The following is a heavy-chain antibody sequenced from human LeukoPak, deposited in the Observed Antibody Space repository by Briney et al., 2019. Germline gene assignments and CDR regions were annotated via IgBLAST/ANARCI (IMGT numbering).Heavy chain of an antibody. CDR1: GGSISSSNW. CDR2: IYHSGST. Sequence: SETLSLTCAVSGGSISSSNWWSWVRQPPGKGLGWIGEIYHSGSTNYNPSLKSRVTISVDKSKNQFSLKLSSVTAADTAMYYCAGNGGNSNFDYWGQGTLVTVSS. V-gene: IGHV4-4*02. J-gene: IGHJ4*02. D-gene: IGHD4-23*01. CDR3: AGNGGNSNFDY.